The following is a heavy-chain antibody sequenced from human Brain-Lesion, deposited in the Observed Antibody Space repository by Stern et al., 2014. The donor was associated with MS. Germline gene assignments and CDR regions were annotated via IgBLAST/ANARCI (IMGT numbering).Heavy chain of an antibody. CDR2: IYSSGST. D-gene: IGHD3-9*01. V-gene: IGHV4-61*02. Sequence: QVQLQESGPGLVKPSQTLSLTCTVSGGSISSGNYYWSWIRQPAGEGLEWIGRIYSSGSTQYNPPLKSRVTISADTSPNHFPVRLSSVTAADTAVYYCARGNYDVLTDNGGHGFDIWGQGTMVTVSS. CDR1: GGSISSGNYY. CDR3: ARGNYDVLTDNGGHGFDI. J-gene: IGHJ3*02.